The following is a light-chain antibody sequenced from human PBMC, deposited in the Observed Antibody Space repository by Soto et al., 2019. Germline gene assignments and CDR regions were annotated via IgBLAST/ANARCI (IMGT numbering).Light chain of an antibody. J-gene: IGLJ2*01. V-gene: IGLV2-8*01. CDR3: SSYGGNNNLL. Sequence: QSALTQPPSASGSPGQSVTISCTGTSSDVGGYNYVSWYQQHPGEAPKLMIYEVTKRPSGVPDRFSGSKSGSTASLTVSGLQAEDEADDYCSSYGGNNNLLFGGGTKLTVL. CDR2: EVT. CDR1: SSDVGGYNY.